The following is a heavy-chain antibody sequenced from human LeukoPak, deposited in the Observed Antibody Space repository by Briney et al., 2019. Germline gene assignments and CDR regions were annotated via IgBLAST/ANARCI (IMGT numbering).Heavy chain of an antibody. J-gene: IGHJ4*02. CDR1: GFTFDDYA. CDR3: AKDFRAVTTYFDY. CDR2: ISWNSGSI. Sequence: PGGSLRLSCAASGFTFDDYAMHWVRQAPGKGLEWVSGISWNSGSIGYADSVKGRFTISRDNGKNSLYPQMNSLRAEDTALYYCAKDFRAVTTYFDYWGQGTLVTVSS. V-gene: IGHV3-9*01. D-gene: IGHD4-11*01.